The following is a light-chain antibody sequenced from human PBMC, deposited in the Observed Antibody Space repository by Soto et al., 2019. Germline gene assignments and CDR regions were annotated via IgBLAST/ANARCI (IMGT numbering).Light chain of an antibody. J-gene: IGLJ2*01. CDR3: TSCTTSTTMI. CDR1: SSDIGAYNY. CDR2: DVN. V-gene: IGLV2-14*03. Sequence: QSVLTQPASVSGSPGQSITISCTGTSSDIGAYNYVSWYQQHPGKAPKLMIYDVNIRPSGVSNRVSGSKSGNTASLTISGLQAEDEAYYYCTSCTTSTTMIFGGGTKLTVL.